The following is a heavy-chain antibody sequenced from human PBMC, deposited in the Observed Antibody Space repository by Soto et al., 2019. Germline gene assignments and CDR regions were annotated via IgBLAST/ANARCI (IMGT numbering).Heavy chain of an antibody. D-gene: IGHD3-16*01. J-gene: IGHJ5*02. Sequence: SETLSLTCTVSGGFISGYYWIWIRQSPGKGLEWVGYIHHTGSTNYNPSLKSRVTISVDTSKNQFSLKLSSVTAADTAVYYCARDHDYVTPWGQGTLVTVSS. CDR2: IHHTGST. V-gene: IGHV4-59*12. CDR1: GGFISGYY. CDR3: ARDHDYVTP.